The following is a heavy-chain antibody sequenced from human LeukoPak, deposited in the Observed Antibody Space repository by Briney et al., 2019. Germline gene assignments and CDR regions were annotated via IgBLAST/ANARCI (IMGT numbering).Heavy chain of an antibody. J-gene: IGHJ2*01. V-gene: IGHV4-30-2*01. D-gene: IGHD6-19*01. CDR2: IYHSGST. CDR3: ASTNQWLLSYWYFDL. CDR1: GGSISSGGYS. Sequence: PSETLSPTCAVSGGSISSGGYSWSWIRQPPGKGLEWIGYIYHSGSTYYNPSLKSRVTISVDTSKNQFSLKLSSVTAADTAVYYCASTNQWLLSYWYFDLWGRGTLVTVSS.